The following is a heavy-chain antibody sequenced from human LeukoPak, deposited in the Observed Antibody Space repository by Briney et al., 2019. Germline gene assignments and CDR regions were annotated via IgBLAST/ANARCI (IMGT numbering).Heavy chain of an antibody. D-gene: IGHD2-21*02. CDR3: ARGKTMVYCGGDCYRFDN. CDR2: INPNSGGT. CDR1: GYTFSGYY. J-gene: IGHJ4*02. V-gene: IGHV1-2*02. Sequence: GASMKVSCKASGYTFSGYYMHWVRQAPGQGLEWVGWINPNSGGTNYAQKFQGRVTMTRDTSISTAYMELSRLLSGDTAVYYCARGKTMVYCGGDCYRFDNWGQGTLVTVSS.